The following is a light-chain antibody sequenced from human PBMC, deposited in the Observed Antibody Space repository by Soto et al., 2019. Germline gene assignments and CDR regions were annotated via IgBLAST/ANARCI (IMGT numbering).Light chain of an antibody. V-gene: IGKV1-17*01. CDR3: QQLNSYPLT. CDR1: RGISTS. Sequence: DIQMTQSPSSLSASVGDRVTITCRASRGISTSLNWYQQKPGKAPKLLIYAASSLQSGVPSRFSGSGSGTDFTLTISSLQPEDFATYYCQQLNSYPLTFGGGTKVDIK. J-gene: IGKJ4*01. CDR2: AAS.